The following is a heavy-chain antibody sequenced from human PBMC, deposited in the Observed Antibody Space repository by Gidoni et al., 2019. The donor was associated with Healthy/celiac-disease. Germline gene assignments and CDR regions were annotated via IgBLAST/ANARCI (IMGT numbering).Heavy chain of an antibody. V-gene: IGHV3-23*01. CDR2: ISASGGST. J-gene: IGHJ4*02. Sequence: EVQLLESGGGLAQPGGSLRLSCAASGFPFSSYAMRWVRPAPGKGLEWVSAISASGGSTYYADSVKGRFTISRDNSKNTLYLQLNSLRAGDTAVYYCAKSLTRSGYYPNFDFWGQGTLVTVSS. D-gene: IGHD3-22*01. CDR1: GFPFSSYA. CDR3: AKSLTRSGYYPNFDF.